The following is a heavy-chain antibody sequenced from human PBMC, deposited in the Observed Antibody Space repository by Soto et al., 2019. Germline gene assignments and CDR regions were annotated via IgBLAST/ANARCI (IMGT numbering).Heavy chain of an antibody. J-gene: IGHJ4*02. CDR3: ARFEYCGGDCFYFDY. Sequence: ASETLSLTCTVSGGSISSYYWSWIRQPPGKGLEWIGYIYYSGSTNYNPSLKSRVTISVDTSKNQFSLKLSSVTAADTAVYYCARFEYCGGDCFYFDYWGQGTLVTVSS. CDR1: GGSISSYY. D-gene: IGHD2-21*02. V-gene: IGHV4-59*01. CDR2: IYYSGST.